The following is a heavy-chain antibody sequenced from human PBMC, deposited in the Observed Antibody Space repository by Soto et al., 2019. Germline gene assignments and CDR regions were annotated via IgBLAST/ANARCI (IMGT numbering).Heavy chain of an antibody. D-gene: IGHD5-18*01. Sequence: SETLSLTCAVYGGSFSGYYWSWIRQPPGKGLEWIGEINHSGSTNYNPSLKSRVTISVDTSKNQFSLKLSSVTAADTAVYYCARVIAADKKIYSYGQYYFDYWGQGTLVTVSS. CDR1: GGSFSGYY. CDR3: ARVIAADKKIYSYGQYYFDY. CDR2: INHSGST. J-gene: IGHJ4*02. V-gene: IGHV4-34*01.